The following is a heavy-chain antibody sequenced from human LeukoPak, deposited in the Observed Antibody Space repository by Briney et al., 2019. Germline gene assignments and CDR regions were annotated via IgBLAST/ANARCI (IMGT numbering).Heavy chain of an antibody. CDR2: IYSGGTT. Sequence: PGGSLRLSCAASGFTVSSSYMSWVRQAPGKGLEWVSVIYSGGTTYYADSVKGRFTISRDNAKSSLYLQMNSLRDEDTALYYCARAVDGYTYGYGYWGQGTLVTVSS. D-gene: IGHD5-18*01. V-gene: IGHV3-53*01. J-gene: IGHJ4*02. CDR3: ARAVDGYTYGYGY. CDR1: GFTVSSSY.